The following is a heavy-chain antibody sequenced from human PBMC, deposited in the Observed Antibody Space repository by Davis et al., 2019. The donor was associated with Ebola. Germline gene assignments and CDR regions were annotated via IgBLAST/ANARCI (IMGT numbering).Heavy chain of an antibody. J-gene: IGHJ5*02. Sequence: SETLSLTCTVSGGSISSYYWSWIRQPPGKGLEWIGYIYYSGSTNYNPSLKSRVTISVDTSKNQFSLKLSSVTAAETAVYYCARRRERTTIFGVVKNWFDPWGQGTLVTVSS. V-gene: IGHV4-59*12. CDR1: GGSISSYY. CDR3: ARRRERTTIFGVVKNWFDP. D-gene: IGHD3-3*01. CDR2: IYYSGST.